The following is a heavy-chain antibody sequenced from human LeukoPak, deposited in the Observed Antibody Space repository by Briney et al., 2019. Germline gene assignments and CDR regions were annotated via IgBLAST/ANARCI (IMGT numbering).Heavy chain of an antibody. CDR3: ARDNGGYLGNWFDP. Sequence: ASVKVSYKASGYTFTNYGISWVRQAPGQGLEWMGWISTYNGNTNYAQKLQGRVTMTTDTSTSTAYMELRSLRSDDTAVYYCARDNGGYLGNWFDPWGQGTLVTVSS. J-gene: IGHJ5*02. CDR1: GYTFTNYG. V-gene: IGHV1-18*01. CDR2: ISTYNGNT. D-gene: IGHD2-8*01.